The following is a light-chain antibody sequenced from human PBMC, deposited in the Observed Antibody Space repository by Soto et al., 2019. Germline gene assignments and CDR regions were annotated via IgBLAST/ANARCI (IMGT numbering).Light chain of an antibody. CDR1: SSDVGGYNY. CDR2: EVS. V-gene: IGLV2-14*01. CDR3: SSYRSSSTNWV. Sequence: QSALTQPASVSGSPGQSITISCTGTSSDVGGYNYVSWYQQHPGKAPKLMIYEVSYRPSGVSDRFSGSKSGNTASLTISGLQAEDEADYFCSSYRSSSTNWVFAGGTKVTVL. J-gene: IGLJ3*02.